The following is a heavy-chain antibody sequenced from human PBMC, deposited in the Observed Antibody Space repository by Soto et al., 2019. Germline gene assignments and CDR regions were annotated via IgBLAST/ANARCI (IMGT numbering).Heavy chain of an antibody. CDR3: AKGLSGYHPRGYFDY. Sequence: LRLSCAASGFTFSSYAMSWVRQAPGKGLEWVSAISGSGGSTYYAGSVKGRFTISRDNSKNTLYLQMNSLRAEDTAVYYCAKGLSGYHPRGYFDYWGQGTLVTVSS. J-gene: IGHJ4*02. V-gene: IGHV3-23*01. CDR2: ISGSGGST. D-gene: IGHD3-22*01. CDR1: GFTFSSYA.